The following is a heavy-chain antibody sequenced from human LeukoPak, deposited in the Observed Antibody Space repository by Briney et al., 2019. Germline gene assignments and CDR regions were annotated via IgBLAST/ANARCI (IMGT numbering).Heavy chain of an antibody. J-gene: IGHJ4*02. Sequence: GGSLRLSCAASGFTFSSYSMNWVRQAPGKGLEWVSYIRSSSNIIYYADSVKGRFTISRDNTKNSLYLQMNSLRAEDTAVYYCARDVTMVRDPANNYYFDYWGQGTLVTVSS. D-gene: IGHD3-10*01. CDR1: GFTFSSYS. CDR2: IRSSSNII. CDR3: ARDVTMVRDPANNYYFDY. V-gene: IGHV3-48*04.